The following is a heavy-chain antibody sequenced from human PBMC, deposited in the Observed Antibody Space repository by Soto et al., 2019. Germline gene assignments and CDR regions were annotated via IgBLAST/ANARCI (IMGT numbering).Heavy chain of an antibody. Sequence: SETLSLTCTVSGGSISSYYWSWIRQPPGKGLEWIGYIYYSGSTNYNPSLKSRVTISVDTSKNQFSLKLSSVTAADTAVYYCARDTIAAAGNYYYYYGMDVWGQGTTVTVPS. J-gene: IGHJ6*02. V-gene: IGHV4-59*01. CDR2: IYYSGST. CDR3: ARDTIAAAGNYYYYYGMDV. CDR1: GGSISSYY. D-gene: IGHD6-13*01.